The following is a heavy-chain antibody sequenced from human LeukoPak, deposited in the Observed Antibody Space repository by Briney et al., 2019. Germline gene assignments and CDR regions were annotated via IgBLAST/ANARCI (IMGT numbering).Heavy chain of an antibody. Sequence: ASVKVSCKASGYTFTSYGISWVRQAPGQGLEWMGWISAYNGNTNYAQKLQGRVTMTTDTSTRTAYMELRSLRSDDTAAYYCARDQGFETSVAARGDYWGQGTLVTVSS. J-gene: IGHJ4*02. CDR1: GYTFTSYG. CDR3: ARDQGFETSVAARGDY. V-gene: IGHV1-18*01. D-gene: IGHD6-6*01. CDR2: ISAYNGNT.